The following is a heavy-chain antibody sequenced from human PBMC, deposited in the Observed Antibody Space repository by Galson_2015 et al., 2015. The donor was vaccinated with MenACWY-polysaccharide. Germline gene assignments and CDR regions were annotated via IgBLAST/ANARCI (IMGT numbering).Heavy chain of an antibody. Sequence: SLRLSCAASGFSFSTYGMHWIRQSPDKGLEWVALIWWDGSNKYYAESVKGRFTISRDNSKNTLDLQMNSLRAEDTAVYFCARDRPDLVSTIFDYWGQGALVTVSS. CDR1: GFSFSTYG. J-gene: IGHJ4*02. CDR2: IWWDGSNK. D-gene: IGHD5/OR15-5a*01. V-gene: IGHV3-33*01. CDR3: ARDRPDLVSTIFDY.